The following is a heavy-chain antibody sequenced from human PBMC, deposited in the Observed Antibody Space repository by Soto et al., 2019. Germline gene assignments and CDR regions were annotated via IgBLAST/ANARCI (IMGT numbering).Heavy chain of an antibody. V-gene: IGHV3-11*05. CDR2: ISSSSSYT. Sequence: QVQLVESGGGLVKPGGSLRLSCAASGFTFSDDSMSWIRQAPGKGREWDTYISSSSSYTNYADPVKGRLTISRDNAKSSLYLQMNSLRAEDTAVYYCARDWQSAAGFWSYWGQGTLVTVSS. CDR3: ARDWQSAAGFWSY. J-gene: IGHJ4*02. CDR1: GFTFSDDS. D-gene: IGHD3-3*01.